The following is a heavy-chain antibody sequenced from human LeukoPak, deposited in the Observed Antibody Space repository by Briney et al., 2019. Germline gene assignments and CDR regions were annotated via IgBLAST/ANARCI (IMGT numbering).Heavy chain of an antibody. Sequence: LPGGSPRLSCAASGFTFNIYALHWVRQAPGKGLEWVARISYDGSNKYYADSVKGRFTISRDNSKNTLYLQMNSLRPEDTAMYYCARDTYDSIHGMDVWGQGTTVTVSS. J-gene: IGHJ6*02. V-gene: IGHV3-30*04. CDR3: ARDTYDSIHGMDV. CDR2: ISYDGSNK. CDR1: GFTFNIYA. D-gene: IGHD3-22*01.